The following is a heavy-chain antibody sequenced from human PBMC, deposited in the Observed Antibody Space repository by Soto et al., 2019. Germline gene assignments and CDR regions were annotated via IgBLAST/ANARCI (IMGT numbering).Heavy chain of an antibody. Sequence: GGPLRLSCAASGFTFSSYGMHWVRQAPGKGLEWVAVISYDGSNKYYADSVKGRFTISRDNSKNTLYLQMNSLRAEDTAVYYCAKEETTTVPQGGGPPAPGYWGQGTLVTVSS. CDR2: ISYDGSNK. CDR3: AKEETTTVPQGGGPPAPGY. CDR1: GFTFSSYG. J-gene: IGHJ4*02. D-gene: IGHD4-17*01. V-gene: IGHV3-30*18.